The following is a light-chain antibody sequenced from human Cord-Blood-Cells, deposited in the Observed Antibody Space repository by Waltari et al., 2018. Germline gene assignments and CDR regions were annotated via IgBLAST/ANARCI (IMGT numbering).Light chain of an antibody. CDR2: DVS. CDR1: SSDVGGYNL. Sequence: QSALTQPASVSGSPGQSITISCTGTSSDVGGYNLVSWYQQHPGKAPKLMIYDVSNRPSGVSNRFSGSKSGNTASLTISGLQAEDEADYYCSSYTSSSTNVFGTGTKVTVL. J-gene: IGLJ1*01. V-gene: IGLV2-14*01. CDR3: SSYTSSSTNV.